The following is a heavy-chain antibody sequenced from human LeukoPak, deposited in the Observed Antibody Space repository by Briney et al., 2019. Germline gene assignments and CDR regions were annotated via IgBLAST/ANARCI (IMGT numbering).Heavy chain of an antibody. Sequence: SVKVSCQASGYTFTSYGISWVRQAPGQGLEWMGWISAYNGNTNYAQKLQGRVTMTTDTSTSTAYMELRSLRSDDTAVYYCARLKLERRKNNWFDPWGQGTLVTVSS. D-gene: IGHD1-1*01. CDR1: GYTFTSYG. J-gene: IGHJ5*02. CDR3: ARLKLERRKNNWFDP. V-gene: IGHV1-18*01. CDR2: ISAYNGNT.